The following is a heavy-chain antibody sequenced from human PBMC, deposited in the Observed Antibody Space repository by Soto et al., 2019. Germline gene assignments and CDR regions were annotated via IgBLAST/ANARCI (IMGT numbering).Heavy chain of an antibody. Sequence: QVQLVQSGAEVKKPGASVKVSCKASGYTFTSYGISWVRQAPGQGLEWMGWISAYNGNTNYAQKLQGRVTMTTDTPTSTAYMELRSLRSDDTAVYYGAGDGKYYYDRRGAFDIWGQGTMVTVSS. D-gene: IGHD3-22*01. V-gene: IGHV1-18*01. CDR2: ISAYNGNT. J-gene: IGHJ3*02. CDR1: GYTFTSYG. CDR3: AGDGKYYYDRRGAFDI.